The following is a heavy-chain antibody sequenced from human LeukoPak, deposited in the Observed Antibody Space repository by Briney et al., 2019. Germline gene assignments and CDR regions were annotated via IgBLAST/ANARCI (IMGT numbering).Heavy chain of an antibody. CDR1: GASISGVDYY. Sequence: SETLSLTCTVSGASISGVDYYWSWIRQHPGKGLEWVGCIYYSGNTYYNPSLKSRVTISVDTSKNQFALKLSSVTAADTAVYYCARPYYYGSGRDMDVWGKGTTVTVSS. D-gene: IGHD3-10*01. V-gene: IGHV4-31*03. CDR3: ARPYYYGSGRDMDV. CDR2: IYYSGNT. J-gene: IGHJ6*03.